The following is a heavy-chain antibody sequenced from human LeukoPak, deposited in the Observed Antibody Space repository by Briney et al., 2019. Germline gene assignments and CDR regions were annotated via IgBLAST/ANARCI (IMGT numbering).Heavy chain of an antibody. V-gene: IGHV3-33*01. D-gene: IGHD3-22*01. J-gene: IGHJ4*02. CDR1: GFTFSSYG. CDR3: ARDHGRRVITRYYFDY. Sequence: GGSLRLSCAASGFTFSSYGMHWVRQAPGKGLEWVALIWYDGNNKYYADSVKGRFTISRDNSKNTLYLQMNSLRAEDTAVYYCARDHGRRVITRYYFDYWGQGTLVTVSS. CDR2: IWYDGNNK.